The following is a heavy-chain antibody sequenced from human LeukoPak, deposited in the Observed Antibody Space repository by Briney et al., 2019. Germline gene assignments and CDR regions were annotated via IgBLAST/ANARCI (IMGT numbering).Heavy chain of an antibody. V-gene: IGHV1-18*01. CDR3: ASSLTNYDISTAYYRASDY. D-gene: IGHD3-9*01. CDR2: ISAYNGNT. Sequence: ASVKVSCKASGYTFTSYGISWVRQAPGQGLEWMGWISAYNGNTNYAQKLQGRVTMTTDTSTSTAYMELRSLRSDDTAVYYCASSLTNYDISTAYYRASDYEAHGTLVTVSS. J-gene: IGHJ4*01. CDR1: GYTFTSYG.